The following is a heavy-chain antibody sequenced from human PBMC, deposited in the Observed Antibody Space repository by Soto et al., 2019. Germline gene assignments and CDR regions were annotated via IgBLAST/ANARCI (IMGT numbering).Heavy chain of an antibody. CDR1: GGSISSSSYY. CDR2: IYYSGST. V-gene: IGHV4-39*01. CDR3: EKGIAAPTNWFDP. J-gene: IGHJ5*02. Sequence: XETLSLTCTVSGGSISSSSYYWGGIRQPPGKGLEWIGSIYYSGSTYYNPSLKSRVTISVDTSKNQFSLKLSSVTAADTAVYYCEKGIAAPTNWFDPWGQGTLVTVSS. D-gene: IGHD6-6*01.